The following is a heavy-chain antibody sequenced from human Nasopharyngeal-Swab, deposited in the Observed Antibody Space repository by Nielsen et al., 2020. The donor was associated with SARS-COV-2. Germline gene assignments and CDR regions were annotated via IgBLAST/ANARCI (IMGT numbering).Heavy chain of an antibody. J-gene: IGHJ4*02. CDR2: ISYDGSNK. CDR3: AKGVERAAEDY. CDR1: GFTFSSYG. Sequence: GGSLRLSCAASGFTFSSYGMHWVRQAPGKGLEWVAVISYDGSNKYYADSVKGRFTISRDNSKNTPYLQMNSLRAEDTAVYYCAKGVERAAEDYWGQGTLVTVSS. D-gene: IGHD6-13*01. V-gene: IGHV3-30*18.